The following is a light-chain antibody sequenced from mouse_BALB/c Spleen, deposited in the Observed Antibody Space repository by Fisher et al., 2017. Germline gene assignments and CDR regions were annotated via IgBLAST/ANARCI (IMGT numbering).Light chain of an antibody. CDR2: RTS. CDR3: QQYSGYPLT. V-gene: IGKV4-68*01. Sequence: IVLTQTPALMSASPGEKVTMTCSASSSVSYMYWYQQKPGSSPKPWIYRTSNLASGVPARFSGSGAGISYSLTISSMEAENDATYYCQQYSGYPLTFGAGTKLELK. CDR1: SSVSY. J-gene: IGKJ5*01.